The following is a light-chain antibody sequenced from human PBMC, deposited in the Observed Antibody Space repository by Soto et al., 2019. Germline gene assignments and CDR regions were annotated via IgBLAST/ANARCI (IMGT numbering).Light chain of an antibody. J-gene: IGLJ3*02. V-gene: IGLV1-40*01. CDR2: GNS. CDR1: SSNIGAGYD. Sequence: QSVLTQPPSVSGAPGQRVTISCTGSSSNIGAGYDVHWYQQLPGTAPKLLIYGNSNRPSGVPDRLSGSKSGTSASLDITGLRAEDEADYYCQSYDSSLSGWVFGGGTKLTVL. CDR3: QSYDSSLSGWV.